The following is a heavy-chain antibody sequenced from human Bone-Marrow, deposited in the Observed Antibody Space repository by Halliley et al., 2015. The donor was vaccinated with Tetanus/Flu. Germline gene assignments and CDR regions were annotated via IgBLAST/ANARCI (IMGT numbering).Heavy chain of an antibody. D-gene: IGHD3-3*01. J-gene: IGHJ4*02. Sequence: ISADNGNTNYAPRFQGRLTLTTDTSTSAAYMELKSLTSDDTALYFCARSLNYDFWSGYYHIGDYWGQGTLVTVSS. CDR3: ARSLNYDFWSGYYHIGDY. CDR2: ISADNGNT. V-gene: IGHV1-18*01.